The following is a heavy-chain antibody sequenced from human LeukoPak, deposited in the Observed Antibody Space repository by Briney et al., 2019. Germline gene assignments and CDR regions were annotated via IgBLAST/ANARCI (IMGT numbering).Heavy chain of an antibody. CDR2: IYYSGST. V-gene: IGHV4-39*07. Sequence: SETLSLTCTVSGGSISSSSYYWGWIRQPPGKGLEWIGSIYYSGSTYYNPSLNSRVTISVDTPKNQFSLKLRSVTAADTAVYYCARGGLGYCSGGSCYSRTYYFDYWGQGTLVTVSS. D-gene: IGHD2-15*01. CDR1: GGSISSSSYY. J-gene: IGHJ4*02. CDR3: ARGGLGYCSGGSCYSRTYYFDY.